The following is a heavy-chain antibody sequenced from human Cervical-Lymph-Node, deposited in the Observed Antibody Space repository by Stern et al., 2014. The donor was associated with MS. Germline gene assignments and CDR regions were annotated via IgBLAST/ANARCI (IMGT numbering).Heavy chain of an antibody. D-gene: IGHD2-15*01. CDR2: IRSKINNYAT. V-gene: IGHV3-73*02. CDR3: TSGGVLAANSFDN. CDR1: GFIFSGSA. Sequence: EVKLVESGGGLVQPGGSLKLSCAASGFIFSGSAMHWVRQASGEGLEWVGRIRSKINNYATAYAASVQGRFIISRDDSKNTVYLQMNSLKTEDTALYYCTSGGVLAANSFDNWGQGTLVTVSS. J-gene: IGHJ4*02.